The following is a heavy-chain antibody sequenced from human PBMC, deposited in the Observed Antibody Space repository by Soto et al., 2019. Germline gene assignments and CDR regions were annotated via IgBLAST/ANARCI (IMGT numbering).Heavy chain of an antibody. V-gene: IGHV3-53*04. CDR2: IYSGGST. Sequence: GGSLRLSCAASGFTVSSNYMSWVRPAPGKGLEWVSVIYSGGSTYYADSVKGRVTISRHNSKNTLYLQMNSLRAEDTAVYYCARTIGELAFDIWGQGTMVTVSS. J-gene: IGHJ3*02. CDR1: GFTVSSNY. CDR3: ARTIGELAFDI. D-gene: IGHD1-7*01.